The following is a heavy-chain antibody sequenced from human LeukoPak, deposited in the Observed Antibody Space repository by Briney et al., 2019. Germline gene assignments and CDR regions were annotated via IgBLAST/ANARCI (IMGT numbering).Heavy chain of an antibody. CDR2: IYPGDSDT. J-gene: IGHJ5*02. V-gene: IGHV5-51*01. CDR3: ARRLAAADYNWFDP. CDR1: GYSFTSYW. D-gene: IGHD6-13*01. Sequence: GESLKISCRGSGYSFTSYWIGWVRQMPGKGLEWMGIIYPGDSDTRYSPSFQGQVTISADKSISTAYLQWSSLKASDTAMCYCARRLAAADYNWFDPWGQGTLVTVSS.